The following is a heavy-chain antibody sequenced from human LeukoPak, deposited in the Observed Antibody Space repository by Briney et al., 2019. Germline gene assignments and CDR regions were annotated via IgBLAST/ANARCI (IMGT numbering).Heavy chain of an antibody. V-gene: IGHV4-34*01. CDR2: INHSGST. Sequence: PSETLSLTCAVYGGSFSGYYWSWIRQPPGKGLEWIGEINHSGSTNYNPSLKSRVTISVDTSKNQFSLKLSSVTAADTAVFYCARGSTYYDSSVDYWGQGTLVTVSS. D-gene: IGHD3-22*01. CDR3: ARGSTYYDSSVDY. CDR1: GGSFSGYY. J-gene: IGHJ4*02.